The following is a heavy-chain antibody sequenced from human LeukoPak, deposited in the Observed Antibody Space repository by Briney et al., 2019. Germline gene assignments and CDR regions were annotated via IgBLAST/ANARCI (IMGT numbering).Heavy chain of an antibody. CDR3: ARDSTSSSSWYKRSFDY. J-gene: IGHJ4*02. D-gene: IGHD6-13*01. Sequence: WGSRRLSCAASGFTFSSYSMNWVRQVPGKGLEWVSSISSSSSYIYYADSVKGRFTISRDNAKNSLYLQMNSLRAEDTAVYYCARDSTSSSSWYKRSFDYWGQGTLVTVSS. CDR2: ISSSSSYI. CDR1: GFTFSSYS. V-gene: IGHV3-21*01.